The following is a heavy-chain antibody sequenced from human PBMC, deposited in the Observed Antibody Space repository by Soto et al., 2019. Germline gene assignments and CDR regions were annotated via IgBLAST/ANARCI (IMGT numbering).Heavy chain of an antibody. Sequence: QVRLVQSGAEVKNAGASVSISCKTSGVTFPTYYIQWVRQAPGQGLEWMGMIEPSGGSTTYAQKFQGRITMTSDMSTSTVYMELSSLRSEDTAVYYCARVPYDTTGYYAFWGQGTLVTVSS. CDR3: ARVPYDTTGYYAF. V-gene: IGHV1-46*01. CDR1: GVTFPTYY. CDR2: IEPSGGST. D-gene: IGHD3-22*01. J-gene: IGHJ4*02.